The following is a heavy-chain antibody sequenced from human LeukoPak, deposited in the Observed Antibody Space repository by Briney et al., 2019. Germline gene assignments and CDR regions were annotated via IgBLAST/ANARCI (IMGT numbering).Heavy chain of an antibody. CDR1: GFTFSDYY. CDR2: ISSSGSTI. J-gene: IGHJ4*02. D-gene: IGHD5-18*01. CDR3: ARGRIQLWLDFDY. Sequence: GGSLRLSCAASGFTFSDYYTSWIRQAPGKGLEWVSYISSSGSTIYYADSVKGRFTISRDNAKNSLYLQMNSLRAEDTAVYYCARGRIQLWLDFDYWGQGTLVTVSS. V-gene: IGHV3-11*01.